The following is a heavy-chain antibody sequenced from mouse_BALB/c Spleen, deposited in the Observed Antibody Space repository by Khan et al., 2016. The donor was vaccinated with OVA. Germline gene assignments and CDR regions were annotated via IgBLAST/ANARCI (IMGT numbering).Heavy chain of an antibody. V-gene: IGHV1-77*01. CDR3: AKNYASWFAY. D-gene: IGHD1-1*02. CDR1: GYTFTDYV. CDR2: IYPGSGTT. J-gene: IGHJ3*01. Sequence: QVRLQQSGPELMKPGASVNISCKASGYTFTDYVINWVKQRTGQGLEWIGEIYPGSGTTYYNEKFKGKATLTADKSSNTAYMQLSSLTSEDSAVYFCAKNYASWFAYGGQGTLVTVAA.